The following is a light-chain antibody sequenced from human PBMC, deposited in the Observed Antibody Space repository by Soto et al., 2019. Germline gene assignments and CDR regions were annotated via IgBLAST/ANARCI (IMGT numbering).Light chain of an antibody. CDR1: SSDVGAYIY. J-gene: IGLJ1*01. V-gene: IGLV2-14*03. CDR3: SSSTSSSTEV. CDR2: DVS. Sequence: QSALTQPASVSGSPGQSIAISCTGTSSDVGAYIYVSWYQHHPGKAPKLILYDVSARPSGVSDRFSGSKSGNTASLTISGLQPEDEADYYCSSSTSSSTEVFGAGTKVTVL.